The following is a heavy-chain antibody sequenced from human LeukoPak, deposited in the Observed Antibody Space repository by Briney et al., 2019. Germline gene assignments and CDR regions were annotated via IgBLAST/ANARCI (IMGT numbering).Heavy chain of an antibody. CDR3: ARASGEIAAAGVFDY. CDR2: ISAYNGNT. D-gene: IGHD6-13*01. Sequence: ASVKVSSKASGYTFTSYGISWVRQAPGQGLEWMGWISAYNGNTNYAQKLQGRVTMTTDTSTSTAYMELRSLRSDDTAVYYCARASGEIAAAGVFDYWGQGTLVTVYS. V-gene: IGHV1-18*01. J-gene: IGHJ4*02. CDR1: GYTFTSYG.